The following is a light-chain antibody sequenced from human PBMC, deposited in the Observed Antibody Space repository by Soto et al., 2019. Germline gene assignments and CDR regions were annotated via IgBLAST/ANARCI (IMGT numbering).Light chain of an antibody. J-gene: IGKJ1*01. CDR1: QSISSW. CDR2: KAS. CDR3: QQYNGT. V-gene: IGKV1-5*03. Sequence: DIQMTQSPSTLSASVGDRVTITCRASQSISSWLAWYQQKPGKAPKLLIYKASSLESGVPSRVSGSGSGTEFTLTISSLQPDDFATYDCQQYNGTFGQGTKVEIK.